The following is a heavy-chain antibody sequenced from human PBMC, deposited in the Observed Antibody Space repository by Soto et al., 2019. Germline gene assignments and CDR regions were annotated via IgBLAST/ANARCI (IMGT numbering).Heavy chain of an antibody. Sequence: EVQLLASGGGLVQPGGSLRLSCAASGVTFSNYAVTWVRPAPGKGLEWVSTIRGSGGSTYYADSVKGRFTISRDNSKNTLYLQMNSLRAEDTAVYYCATDQGSSWYEIDYWGQGTLVTVSS. D-gene: IGHD6-13*01. V-gene: IGHV3-23*01. J-gene: IGHJ4*02. CDR1: GVTFSNYA. CDR3: ATDQGSSWYEIDY. CDR2: IRGSGGST.